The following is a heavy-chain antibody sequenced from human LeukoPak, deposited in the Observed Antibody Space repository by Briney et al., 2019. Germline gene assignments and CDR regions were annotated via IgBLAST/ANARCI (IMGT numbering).Heavy chain of an antibody. CDR1: GFTFTNYN. Sequence: GGSLRLSCAASGFTFTNYNFNWVRQAPGKGLEWVSFISPNSAYISCADSVKGRFTISRDNGKNSLYLQMNSLRAEDTAVYFCARRQLAVAGGLDSWGQGTLVTVSS. D-gene: IGHD6-19*01. CDR2: ISPNSAYI. J-gene: IGHJ4*02. V-gene: IGHV3-21*01. CDR3: ARRQLAVAGGLDS.